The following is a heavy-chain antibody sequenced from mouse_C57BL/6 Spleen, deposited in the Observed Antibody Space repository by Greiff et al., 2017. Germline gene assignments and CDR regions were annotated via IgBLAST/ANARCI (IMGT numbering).Heavy chain of an antibody. V-gene: IGHV2-2*01. CDR1: GFSLTSYG. J-gene: IGHJ4*01. D-gene: IGHD2-10*01. CDR2: IWSGGST. CDR3: ARSPYYGNYHYAMDY. Sequence: VQGVESGPGLVQPSQSLSITCTVSGFSLTSYGVHWVRQSPGKGLEWLGVIWSGGSTDYNAAFISRLSISKDNSKSQVFFKMNSLQADDTAIYYCARSPYYGNYHYAMDYWGQGTSVTVSS.